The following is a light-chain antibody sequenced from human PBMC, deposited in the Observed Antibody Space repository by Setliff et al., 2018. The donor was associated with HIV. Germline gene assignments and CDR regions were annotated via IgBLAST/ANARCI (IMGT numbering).Light chain of an antibody. J-gene: IGLJ1*01. Sequence: QSALAQPRSVSGSPGQSVTISCTGTNSDIGTYNYVSWYQQHPGKAPKLMIYDVTKRPSGVPDRFSGSKSVNTASLTISGLQTDDEADYYCCSYAGSSVSYVFWTGTKVTVL. CDR2: DVT. CDR1: NSDIGTYNY. CDR3: CSYAGSSVSYV. V-gene: IGLV2-11*01.